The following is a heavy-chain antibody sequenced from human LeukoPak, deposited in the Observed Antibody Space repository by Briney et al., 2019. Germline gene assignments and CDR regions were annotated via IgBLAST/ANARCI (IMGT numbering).Heavy chain of an antibody. D-gene: IGHD3-10*01. J-gene: IGHJ5*02. CDR2: IIPIFGTA. CDR3: ARELRGDWFDP. V-gene: IGHV1-69*06. Sequence: ASVKVSCRASAGTFSSYAISWERQAPGQGLEWMGGIIPIFGTANYAQKFQGRVTITADKSTSTAYMELSSLRSEDTAVYYCARELRGDWFDPWGQGTLVTVSS. CDR1: AGTFSSYA.